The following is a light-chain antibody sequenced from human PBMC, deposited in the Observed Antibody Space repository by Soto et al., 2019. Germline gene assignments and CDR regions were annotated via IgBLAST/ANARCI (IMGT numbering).Light chain of an antibody. CDR3: QQRSNWPPIT. CDR2: DAS. J-gene: IGKJ5*01. Sequence: EIVLTPSPATLSLSPVERSTLSCRARQSVSSYLAWYQQKPRQAPSLLIYDASNRATGIPARFSGSGSGTDFAITISSLEPEDFAVYYCQQRSNWPPITFGQGTRLEI. CDR1: QSVSSY. V-gene: IGKV3-11*01.